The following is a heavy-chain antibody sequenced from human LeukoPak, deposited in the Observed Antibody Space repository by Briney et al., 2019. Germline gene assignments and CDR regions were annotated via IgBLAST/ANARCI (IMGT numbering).Heavy chain of an antibody. V-gene: IGHV3-30*04. CDR2: ISYDGSNK. J-gene: IGHJ4*02. CDR1: GFTFSSYA. CDR3: ARLFRVVVPAANTHFDY. D-gene: IGHD2-2*01. Sequence: GGSLRLSCAASGFTFSSYAMHWVRQAAGKGLEWVAVISYDGSNKYYADSVKGRFTISRDNSKNTLYLQMNSLRAENTAVYYCARLFRVVVPAANTHFDYWGQGTLVTVSS.